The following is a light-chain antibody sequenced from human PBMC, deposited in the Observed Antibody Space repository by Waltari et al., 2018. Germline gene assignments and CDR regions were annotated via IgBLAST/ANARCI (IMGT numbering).Light chain of an antibody. J-gene: IGKJ2*01. V-gene: IGKV1-39*01. Sequence: DIQMTQSPSSLSASVGDRVTITCRASQSISSYLNWYQQKPGKAPKLLIYAASSLQSGVPSRFSGSGSGTDFTLTISSLQPKDFATYYCQQSYSTWYTFGQGTKLEIK. CDR3: QQSYSTWYT. CDR1: QSISSY. CDR2: AAS.